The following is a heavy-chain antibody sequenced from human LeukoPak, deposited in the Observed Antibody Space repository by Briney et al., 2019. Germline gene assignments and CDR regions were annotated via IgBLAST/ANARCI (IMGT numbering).Heavy chain of an antibody. Sequence: PGGTLRLSCAASGFSFSTYVMSWVRQAPGKGLEWVSGISGNGGSTYYADSVKGRFTISRDNSKNTLYLQMNSLRAEDTAVYYCAKDPPSEEWEPQRYWGQGTLVTVSS. CDR3: AKDPPSEEWEPQRY. CDR1: GFSFSTYV. CDR2: ISGNGGST. V-gene: IGHV3-23*01. J-gene: IGHJ4*02. D-gene: IGHD1-26*01.